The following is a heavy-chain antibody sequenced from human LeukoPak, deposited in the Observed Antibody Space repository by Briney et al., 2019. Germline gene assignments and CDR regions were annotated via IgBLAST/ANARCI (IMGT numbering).Heavy chain of an antibody. CDR1: GGSFSSYY. Sequence: PSETLSLTCTVSGGSFSSYYWNWLRQPPGKGLKWIGSIHYSGSTYHNPSLKSRVTISVDTSKNQFSLKLSSVIAADTAVYYCARHGGYDRSGYWFDPWGQGTLVTVSS. V-gene: IGHV4-39*01. J-gene: IGHJ5*02. D-gene: IGHD3-22*01. CDR2: IHYSGST. CDR3: ARHGGYDRSGYWFDP.